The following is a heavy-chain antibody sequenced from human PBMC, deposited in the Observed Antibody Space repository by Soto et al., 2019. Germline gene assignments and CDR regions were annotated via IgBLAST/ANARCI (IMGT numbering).Heavy chain of an antibody. V-gene: IGHV4-59*01. Sequence: DTLSLTCPVSGVSTTSDYWSWIRQPPGKGLEWLGYIFHSLGAKYNPSLGSRGTISLDTSKNQLSLSLRSVTAADTAIYFCVRDLNGSGDYWGQGTLVTVYS. CDR2: IFHSLGA. J-gene: IGHJ4*02. CDR3: VRDLNGSGDY. D-gene: IGHD3-10*01. CDR1: GVSTTSDY.